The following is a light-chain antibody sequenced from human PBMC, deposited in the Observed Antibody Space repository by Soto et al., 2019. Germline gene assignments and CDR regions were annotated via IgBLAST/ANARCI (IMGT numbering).Light chain of an antibody. CDR1: RSNIGSNY. Sequence: QSVLTQPPSASGTPGQRVTIPCSGSRSNIGSNYVYWFQQLPGTAPKLLIYRNNQRPSGVPDRFSGSKSGTSASLAISGLRSDDEADYYCATWDDTLSGRVFGGGTQLTVL. CDR3: ATWDDTLSGRV. CDR2: RNN. V-gene: IGLV1-47*01. J-gene: IGLJ3*02.